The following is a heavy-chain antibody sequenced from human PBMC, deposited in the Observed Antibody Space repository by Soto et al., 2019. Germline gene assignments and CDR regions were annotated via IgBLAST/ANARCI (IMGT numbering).Heavy chain of an antibody. D-gene: IGHD4-4*01. CDR1: GYSLTTDL. J-gene: IGHJ5*02. V-gene: IGHV5-51*01. Sequence: GESLKISCKTSGYSLTTDLFAWVRQMPGKGLEWMGIIYLSDSDTIYSPSAQGHFTISADKSIKTAYLQWSSLKASDTAIYYCATTFDYNGYFDPWGQGTQVTVSS. CDR2: IYLSDSDT. CDR3: ATTFDYNGYFDP.